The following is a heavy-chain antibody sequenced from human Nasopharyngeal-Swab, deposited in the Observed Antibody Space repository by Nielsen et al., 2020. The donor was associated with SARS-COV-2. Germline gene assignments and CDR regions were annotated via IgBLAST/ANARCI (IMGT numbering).Heavy chain of an antibody. D-gene: IGHD1-26*01. V-gene: IGHV3-23*01. CDR1: GFTFSNYA. Sequence: GGSLRLSCTASGFTFSNYAMTWVRQAPGKGLEWVSSIRVSGDTTYYVDSVKGRFTISRDSSKNTLYLQMNSLRAEDTALYYCAKVKSGTSYDAFDIWGQGTMVTVSS. CDR2: IRVSGDTT. CDR3: AKVKSGTSYDAFDI. J-gene: IGHJ3*02.